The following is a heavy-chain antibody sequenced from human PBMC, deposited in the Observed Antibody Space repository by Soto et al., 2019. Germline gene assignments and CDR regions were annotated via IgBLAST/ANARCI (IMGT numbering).Heavy chain of an antibody. CDR2: ISNSGST. Sequence: SETLSLTCTVSGGSVTSDEDYWTWIRQSPGKGLEWIGYISNSGSTGYNPSLKTRLSMSVDRSKNQFTLRLTSVTAADTAVYFCATESGSTYGYFDHWGQGTQVTAPQ. J-gene: IGHJ4*02. V-gene: IGHV4-30-4*01. CDR3: ATESGSTYGYFDH. D-gene: IGHD5-18*01. CDR1: GGSVTSDEDY.